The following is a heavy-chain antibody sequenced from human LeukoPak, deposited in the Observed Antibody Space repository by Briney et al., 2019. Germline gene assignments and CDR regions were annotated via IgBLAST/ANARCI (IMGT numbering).Heavy chain of an antibody. V-gene: IGHV4-34*01. CDR1: GGSFSGDY. CDR3: ARARRFFHY. J-gene: IGHJ4*02. CDR2: INHSGST. Sequence: SETLSVTCAVYGGSFSGDYWSWIRQPPGKGLEWIGEINHSGSTNYNPSLKSRVTISVDTSKNQFSLKLSSVTAADTAVYYCARARRFFHYWGQGTLVTVSS.